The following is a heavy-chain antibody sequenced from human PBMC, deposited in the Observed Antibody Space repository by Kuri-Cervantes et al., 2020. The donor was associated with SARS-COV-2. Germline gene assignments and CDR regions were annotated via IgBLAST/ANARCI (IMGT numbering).Heavy chain of an antibody. CDR1: GFTFSSYD. CDR3: ARGGYSSSWYSDY. CDR2: ISSSSSYI. J-gene: IGHJ4*02. D-gene: IGHD6-13*01. V-gene: IGHV3-21*01. Sequence: GESLKVSCAASGFTFSSYDMHWVRQAPGKGLEWVSSISSSSSYIYYADSVKGRFTISRDNAKNSLYLQMNSLRAEDTAVYYCARGGYSSSWYSDYWGQGTLVTVSS.